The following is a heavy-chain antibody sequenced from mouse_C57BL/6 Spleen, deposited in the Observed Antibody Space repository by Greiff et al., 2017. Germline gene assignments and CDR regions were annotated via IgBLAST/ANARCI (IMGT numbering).Heavy chain of an antibody. D-gene: IGHD1-1*01. V-gene: IGHV1-52*01. CDR1: GYTFISYW. CDR2: IDPSDSDT. Sequence: QVQLQQPGAELVRPGSSVKLSCKASGYTFISYWMHWVKQRPIQGLEWIGNIDPSDSDTHYNQKFKDKATLTVDKASSPAYMQLSSLTSEDSAVDDCSKYYGRSPDYWGQGTTLTGSS. J-gene: IGHJ2*01. CDR3: SKYYGRSPDY.